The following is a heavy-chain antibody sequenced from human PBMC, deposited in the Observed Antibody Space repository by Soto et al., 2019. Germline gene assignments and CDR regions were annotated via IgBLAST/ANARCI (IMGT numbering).Heavy chain of an antibody. Sequence: SVKVSCKTSGGTFSSYAISWVRQAPGQGLEWMGGIIPIFGTANYAQKFQGRVTITADESTSTAYMELSSLRCEDTAVYYCARDWYNSSWVFAYWGQGTLVTVSS. V-gene: IGHV1-69*13. CDR3: ARDWYNSSWVFAY. D-gene: IGHD6-13*01. CDR1: GGTFSSYA. CDR2: IIPIFGTA. J-gene: IGHJ4*02.